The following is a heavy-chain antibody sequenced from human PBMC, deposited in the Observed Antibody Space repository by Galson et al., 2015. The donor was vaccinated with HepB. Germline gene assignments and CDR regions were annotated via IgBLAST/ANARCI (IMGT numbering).Heavy chain of an antibody. CDR2: IKQDGSEK. D-gene: IGHD3-22*01. J-gene: IGHJ2*01. V-gene: IGHV3-7*03. CDR1: EFTFSSYW. Sequence: SLRLSCAASEFTFSSYWMSWVRQAPGKGLEWVANIKQDGSEKYYVDSVKGRFTISRDNAKNSLYLQMNSPRAEDTAVYYCARDPRSFYYDSSGYYWGGRYFDLWGRGTLVTVSS. CDR3: ARDPRSFYYDSSGYYWGGRYFDL.